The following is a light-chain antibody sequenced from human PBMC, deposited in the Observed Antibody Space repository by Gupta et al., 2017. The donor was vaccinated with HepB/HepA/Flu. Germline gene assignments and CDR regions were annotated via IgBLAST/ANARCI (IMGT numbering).Light chain of an antibody. CDR1: QRVSSSY. V-gene: IGKV3-20*01. CDR2: GPS. CDR3: HLDCTSHF. Sequence: EIVLTQSPGTLSLSPGERATLSCRASQRVSSSYLAWYQQKPGQAPRLLIYGPSSRATGIPDRFSGSGSGTDFTLTISRLEPEDSAVYYWHLDCTSHFFGQGTRLEI. J-gene: IGKJ5*01.